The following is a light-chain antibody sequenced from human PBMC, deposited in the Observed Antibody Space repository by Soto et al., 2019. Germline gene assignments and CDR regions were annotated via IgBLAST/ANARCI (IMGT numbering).Light chain of an antibody. CDR3: MQATQAYT. CDR1: QSLVHSDGNTY. J-gene: IGKJ2*01. Sequence: DIVLTQTPLSSPVTLGQPASISCRSSQSLVHSDGNTYLTWLQQRPGQPPRLLLYMIPNLFSGVPDRFGGSGGGTDFTLKISRVEADDVGVYYCMQATQAYTFGQGTKLEIK. V-gene: IGKV2-24*01. CDR2: MIP.